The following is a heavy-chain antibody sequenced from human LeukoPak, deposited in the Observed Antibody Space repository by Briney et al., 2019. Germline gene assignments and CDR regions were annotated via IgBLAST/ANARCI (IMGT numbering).Heavy chain of an antibody. J-gene: IGHJ4*02. CDR2: INHSGST. Sequence: SETLSLTCGVYGGSFSGYYWSWIRQPPGKGLEWIGEINHSGSTNYKSSLKSRVTVSVDTSKNQFSLKLSSVTAADTAVYYCARTLGASVDYWGQGTLVTVSS. V-gene: IGHV4-34*01. CDR3: ARTLGASVDY. D-gene: IGHD1-26*01. CDR1: GGSFSGYY.